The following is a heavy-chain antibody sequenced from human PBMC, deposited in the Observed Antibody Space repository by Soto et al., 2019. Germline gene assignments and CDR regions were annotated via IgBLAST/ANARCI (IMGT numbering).Heavy chain of an antibody. J-gene: IGHJ4*02. CDR2: ISTSGTNE. CDR1: GFRFSDFY. V-gene: IGHV3-11*01. Sequence: QVQLMESGGDLVKPGGSLRLSCAASGFRFSDFYMTWIRQAPGKGLEWVSYISTSGTNEFYADSVKGRFTISRDNAKASLYLQMNSLRSEDTAVYFCARAAVLFSRLDYGGQGALVTVSS. D-gene: IGHD6-25*01. CDR3: ARAAVLFSRLDY.